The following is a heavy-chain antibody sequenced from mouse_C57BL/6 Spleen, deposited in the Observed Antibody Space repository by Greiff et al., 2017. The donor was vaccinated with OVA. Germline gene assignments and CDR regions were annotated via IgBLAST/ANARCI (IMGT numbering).Heavy chain of an antibody. CDR1: GYAFSSSW. Sequence: QVHVKQSEPELVKPGASVKISCKASGYAFSSSWMNWVKQRPGKGLEWIGRIYPGDGDTNYNGKFKGKATLTADKSSSTAYMQLSSLTSEDSAVYFCAQIYDDYSAWFAYWGQGTLVTVSA. CDR3: AQIYDDYSAWFAY. J-gene: IGHJ3*01. CDR2: IYPGDGDT. V-gene: IGHV1-82*01. D-gene: IGHD2-3*01.